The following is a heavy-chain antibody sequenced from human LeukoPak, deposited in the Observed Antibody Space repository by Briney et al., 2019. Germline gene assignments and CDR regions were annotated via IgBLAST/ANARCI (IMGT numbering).Heavy chain of an antibody. CDR1: GFTFNTYT. V-gene: IGHV3-48*01. Sequence: GGSLRLSCAASGFTFNTYTMNWVRQAPGKGLEWVSYISGSSGIIDYADSVRGRFTISRDNAKNSLYLQMNSLRAEDTAVYYCARGSTYYESSGHVPFDYWGQGTLVTVSS. D-gene: IGHD3-22*01. CDR3: ARGSTYYESSGHVPFDY. J-gene: IGHJ4*02. CDR2: ISGSSGII.